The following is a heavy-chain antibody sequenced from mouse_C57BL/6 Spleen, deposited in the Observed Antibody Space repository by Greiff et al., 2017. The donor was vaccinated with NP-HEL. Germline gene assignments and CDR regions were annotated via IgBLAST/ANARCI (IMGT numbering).Heavy chain of an antibody. V-gene: IGHV1-15*01. CDR1: GYTFTDYE. CDR2: IDPETGGT. CDR3: TRRDYYGSSSDY. J-gene: IGHJ2*01. D-gene: IGHD1-1*01. Sequence: QVQLQQSGAELVRPGASVTLSCKASGYTFTDYEMHWVKQTPVHGLEWIGAIDPETGGTAYNQKFKGKAILTADKSSSTAYMELRSLTSVDSAVYYCTRRDYYGSSSDYWGQGTTLTVSS.